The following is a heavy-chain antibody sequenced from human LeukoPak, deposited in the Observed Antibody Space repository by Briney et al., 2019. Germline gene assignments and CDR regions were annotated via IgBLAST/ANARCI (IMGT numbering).Heavy chain of an antibody. CDR3: ARELRQVIWGFFDY. D-gene: IGHD2-21*01. CDR1: GFPFSSYS. V-gene: IGHV3-21*01. CDR2: ISDSSEYI. J-gene: IGHJ4*02. Sequence: GGSLILSCAASGFPFSSYSMNWVRQAPGKGLEWVSSISDSSEYIYYADSVKGRFTVSRDNAKNSLYLEMSGLRAEDTAVYYCARELRQVIWGFFDYWGQGALVTVSS.